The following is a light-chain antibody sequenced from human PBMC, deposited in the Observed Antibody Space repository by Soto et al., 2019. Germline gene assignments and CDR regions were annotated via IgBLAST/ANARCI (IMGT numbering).Light chain of an antibody. J-gene: IGLJ2*01. CDR1: SSDVGGYNY. CDR3: SSYTSSSTYVV. CDR2: DVS. V-gene: IGLV2-14*01. Sequence: QSALTQPASVSGSPGQSITIFCTGTSSDVGGYNYVSWYQQHPGKAPKLMIYDVSNRTSGVSNRFSGSKSGNTASLTISGLQAEDEADYYCSSYTSSSTYVVFGEGTKVTVL.